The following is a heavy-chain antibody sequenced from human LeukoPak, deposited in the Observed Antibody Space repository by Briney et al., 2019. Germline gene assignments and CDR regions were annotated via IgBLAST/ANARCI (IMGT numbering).Heavy chain of an antibody. CDR2: ISCSSSYI. CDR3: ARGCSSTTCSPLYAFDI. V-gene: IGHV3-21*01. J-gene: IGHJ4*01. CDR1: GFTFSSYS. Sequence: GGSVRLSCAASGFTFSSYSMNWVRQAPGKGLEWVSSISCSSSYIYYADSVKGRFTISRDNAKNSLYLQMNSLRAEDTAVYYCARGCSSTTCSPLYAFDIWGQGTLVTVPS. D-gene: IGHD2-2*01.